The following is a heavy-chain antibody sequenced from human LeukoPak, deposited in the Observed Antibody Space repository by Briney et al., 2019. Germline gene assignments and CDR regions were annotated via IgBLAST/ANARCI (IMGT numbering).Heavy chain of an antibody. CDR2: ISNNGGYT. D-gene: IGHD2-15*01. Sequence: GGSLRLSCAASGLTFSSSAMSWVRQAPGKGLEWVSAISNNGGYTYYADSVQGRFTISRDNSKSTLCMQMNSLRAEDTAVYYCAKQLGYCSDGSCYFPYWGQGTLVTVSS. V-gene: IGHV3-23*01. J-gene: IGHJ4*02. CDR1: GLTFSSSA. CDR3: AKQLGYCSDGSCYFPY.